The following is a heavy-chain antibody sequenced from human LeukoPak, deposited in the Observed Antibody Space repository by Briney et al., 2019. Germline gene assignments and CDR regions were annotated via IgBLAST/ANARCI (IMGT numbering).Heavy chain of an antibody. V-gene: IGHV4-4*07. Sequence: SETLSLTCTVSDTSINTYYWSWIRQPAGKGLEWIGHMYATGTTNYNPSLKSRVSMSIDTSKNQISLNLRSVTAADTAVYYCAKVAKYYYGPETYFFFENWGQGTLVTVSS. CDR1: DTSINTYY. CDR3: AKVAKYYYGPETYFFFEN. J-gene: IGHJ4*02. D-gene: IGHD3-10*01. CDR2: MYATGTT.